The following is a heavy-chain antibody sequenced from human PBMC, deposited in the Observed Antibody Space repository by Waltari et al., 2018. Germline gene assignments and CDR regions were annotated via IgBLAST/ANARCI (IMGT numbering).Heavy chain of an antibody. J-gene: IGHJ3*02. CDR1: GFTFSRYG. CDR2: IWYDGSNK. CDR3: ARGYEVTTSAFDI. Sequence: QVQLVESGGGVVQTGRSLTLSCAAHGFTFSRYGMHWVRQAPGKGLEWVAVIWYDGSNKYYADSVKGRFTISRDNSKNTLYLQMNSLRAEDTAVYYCARGYEVTTSAFDIWGQGTMVTVSS. D-gene: IGHD4-17*01. V-gene: IGHV3-33*01.